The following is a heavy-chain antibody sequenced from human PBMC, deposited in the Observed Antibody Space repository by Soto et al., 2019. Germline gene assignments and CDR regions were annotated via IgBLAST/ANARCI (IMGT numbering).Heavy chain of an antibody. D-gene: IGHD2-21*02. CDR3: ARPRGTASSAFDM. CDR1: GFTFSSYG. CDR2: IWYDGSNK. V-gene: IGHV3-33*01. Sequence: GGSLRLSCAASGFTFSSYGMHWVRQAPGKGLEWVAVIWYDGSNKYYADSVKGRFTISRDNSKNTLYLQMNSLGAEDTAVYYCARPRGTASSAFDMWGQGTMVTVSS. J-gene: IGHJ3*02.